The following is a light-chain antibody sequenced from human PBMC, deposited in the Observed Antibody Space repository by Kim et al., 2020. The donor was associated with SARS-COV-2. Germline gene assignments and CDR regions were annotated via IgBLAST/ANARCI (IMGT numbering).Light chain of an antibody. Sequence: GQSVTISCTGTSSDVHGSNYVSWYQQHPGKAPQLLIYDVNKRPSGVPDRFSGSKSANTASLTISGLQAEDEANYYCCSSAGSYTWVFGGGTRLTVL. V-gene: IGLV2-11*03. J-gene: IGLJ3*02. CDR3: CSSAGSYTWV. CDR1: SSDVHGSNY. CDR2: DVN.